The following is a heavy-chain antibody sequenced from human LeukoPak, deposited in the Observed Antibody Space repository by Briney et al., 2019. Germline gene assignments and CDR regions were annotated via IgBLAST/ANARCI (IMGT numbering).Heavy chain of an antibody. CDR3: ARDQRSESYYPWGWFDP. CDR2: IYSDGST. CDR1: GFAVSTNY. Sequence: GGSLRLSCAASGFAVSTNYLSWVRQAPGKGLEWVSVIYSDGSTYYTDSVKGRFTISRDNSKNTLYLQMNSLRPEDTAVYYCARDQRSESYYPWGWFDPWGQGTLVTVSP. J-gene: IGHJ5*02. V-gene: IGHV3-66*02. D-gene: IGHD1-26*01.